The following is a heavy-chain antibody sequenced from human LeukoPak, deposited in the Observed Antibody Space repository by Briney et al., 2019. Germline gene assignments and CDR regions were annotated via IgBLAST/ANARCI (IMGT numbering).Heavy chain of an antibody. J-gene: IGHJ4*02. Sequence: SETLSLTCAVYGGSFSGYYWSWIRQPPGKGLEWIGEINHSGSTNYNPSLKSRVTISVDTSKNQFSLKLSSVTAAGTAVYYCARGGMGCSGGSCYPGYFDYWGQGTRVTVSS. CDR1: GGSFSGYY. D-gene: IGHD2-15*01. CDR2: INHSGST. CDR3: ARGGMGCSGGSCYPGYFDY. V-gene: IGHV4-34*01.